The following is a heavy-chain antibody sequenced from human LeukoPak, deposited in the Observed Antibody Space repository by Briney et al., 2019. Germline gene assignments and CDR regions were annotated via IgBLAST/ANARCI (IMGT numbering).Heavy chain of an antibody. D-gene: IGHD5-12*01. Sequence: GGSLRLSCAASGFSFSVYEMHWVRQAPGKGLEWISDISSSGATIYYADPVKGRFTISRDNAKNSLYLQMNSLRAEDTAVYYCATLTVATSFDYWGQGTLVTVSS. CDR1: GFSFSVYE. CDR3: ATLTVATSFDY. V-gene: IGHV3-48*03. CDR2: ISSSGATI. J-gene: IGHJ4*02.